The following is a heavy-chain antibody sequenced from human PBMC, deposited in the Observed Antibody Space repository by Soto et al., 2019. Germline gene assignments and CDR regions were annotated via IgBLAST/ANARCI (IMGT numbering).Heavy chain of an antibody. J-gene: IGHJ5*02. CDR2: IYYSGST. D-gene: IGHD4-17*01. CDR1: GGSISSGGYY. CDR3: ARADYGDYYRWFDP. V-gene: IGHV4-31*03. Sequence: QVQLQESGPGLVKPSQTLSLTCTVSGGSISSGGYYWSWIRQHPGKGLEWIGYIYYSGSTYYNPSLKSRVTXXVXTXXNQFSLKLSSVTAADTAVYYCARADYGDYYRWFDPWGQGTLVTVSS.